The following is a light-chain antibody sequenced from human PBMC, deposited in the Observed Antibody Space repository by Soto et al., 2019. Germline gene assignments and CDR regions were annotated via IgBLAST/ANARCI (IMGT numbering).Light chain of an antibody. Sequence: IHISPSPSFLSCILRGIVTQTCRASQKIRNLLAWYQQKPGRAPKPLIFDASTLRTGVPSRFSGSGSGSEFNFTITGLQPDDFATYFCQQYYTYATFGHGTRLEIK. CDR1: QKIRNL. CDR3: QQYYTYAT. V-gene: IGKV1-5*01. CDR2: DAS. J-gene: IGKJ5*01.